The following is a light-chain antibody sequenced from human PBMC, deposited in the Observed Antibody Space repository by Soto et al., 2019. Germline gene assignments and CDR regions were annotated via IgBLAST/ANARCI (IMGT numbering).Light chain of an antibody. CDR2: DVN. CDR1: SSDVGGYNY. Sequence: QSVLTQPASVSGSPGQSITISCTGTSSDVGGYNYVSWYQHHPGKAPKLMIYDVNNRPSGVSNRFSGSKSGNTASLTISGLQAEDEAHYYCSSYTSSSTVVFGGGTQLTVL. V-gene: IGLV2-14*03. CDR3: SSYTSSSTVV. J-gene: IGLJ2*01.